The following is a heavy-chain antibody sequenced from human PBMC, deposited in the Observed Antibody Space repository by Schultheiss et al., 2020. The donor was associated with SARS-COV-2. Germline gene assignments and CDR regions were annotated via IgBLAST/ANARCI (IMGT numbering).Heavy chain of an antibody. J-gene: IGHJ3*02. D-gene: IGHD2-15*01. Sequence: SETLSLTSIVSGGSISSGGYYWSWIRQHPGKGLEWIGYIYYSGSTNYNPSLKSRVTISVETSTNQFSLKLTSMTAADTAVYYCAREYSAFDMWGQGTMVTVSS. CDR1: GGSISSGGYY. CDR2: IYYSGST. V-gene: IGHV4-61*08. CDR3: AREYSAFDM.